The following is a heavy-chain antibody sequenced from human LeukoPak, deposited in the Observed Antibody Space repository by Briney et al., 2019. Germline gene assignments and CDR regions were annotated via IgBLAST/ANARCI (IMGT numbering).Heavy chain of an antibody. CDR3: ARDRVHYDSSGYYAIDY. Sequence: ASVKVSCKVSGYTLTELSMHWVRQAPGKGLEWMGGFDPEDGETIYAQKFQGRVTMTEDTSTDTAYMELRSLRSDDTAVYYCARDRVHYDSSGYYAIDYWGQGTLVTVSS. CDR2: FDPEDGET. J-gene: IGHJ4*02. D-gene: IGHD3-22*01. CDR1: GYTLTELS. V-gene: IGHV1-24*01.